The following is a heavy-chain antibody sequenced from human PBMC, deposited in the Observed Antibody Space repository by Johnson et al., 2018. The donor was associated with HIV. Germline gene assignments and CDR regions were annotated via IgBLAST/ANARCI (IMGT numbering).Heavy chain of an antibody. CDR1: GFTFSSSW. J-gene: IGHJ3*01. CDR2: IKCDGSEK. Sequence: VQLVESGGGLVQPGRSLRLSCAASGFTFSSSWMHWVCQAPEKGLEWVADIKCDGSEKYYVDSVKGRLTISRDNAKNTLYLQMNSLRAEDTAVYYCARAQAWGQGTMVIVSS. CDR3: ARAQA. V-gene: IGHV3-52*01.